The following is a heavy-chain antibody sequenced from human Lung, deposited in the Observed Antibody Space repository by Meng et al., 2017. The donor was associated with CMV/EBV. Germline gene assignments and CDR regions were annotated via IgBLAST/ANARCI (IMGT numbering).Heavy chain of an antibody. CDR2: IYPGDSDT. D-gene: IGHD3-22*01. Sequence: GGSXRLXCKGSGYSFTSYWIAWVRQMPGKGLEWMGIIYPGDSDTTYSPSFQGQVTISADNSISTTYLQWSSLRASDTAMYYCARQYDTRTWDNWFDPWGQGTXVTVAS. CDR3: ARQYDTRTWDNWFDP. V-gene: IGHV5-51*01. CDR1: GYSFTSYW. J-gene: IGHJ5*02.